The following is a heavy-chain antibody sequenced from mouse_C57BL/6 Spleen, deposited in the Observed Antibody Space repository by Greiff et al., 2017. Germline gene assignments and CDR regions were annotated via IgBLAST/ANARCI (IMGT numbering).Heavy chain of an antibody. D-gene: IGHD2-13*01. Sequence: VQLQQSGADLARPGASVKMSCKASGYTFTSYTMHWVNQRPGQGLEWLGYINPSSGSTKYNQKFKDKATLTADKSSSTAYMQLSSRTSEDSAVYYCARVRGIYYDDHDYAMDYWGQGTSVTVSS. V-gene: IGHV1-4*01. CDR1: GYTFTSYT. J-gene: IGHJ4*01. CDR3: ARVRGIYYDDHDYAMDY. CDR2: INPSSGST.